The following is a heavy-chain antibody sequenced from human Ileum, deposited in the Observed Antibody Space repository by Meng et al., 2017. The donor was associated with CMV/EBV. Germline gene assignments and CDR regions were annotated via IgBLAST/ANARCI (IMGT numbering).Heavy chain of an antibody. CDR3: ARGGRGNYYFYFGMDV. Sequence: GESLKISCAASEFTFSDYSMNWVRQAPGKGLEWASYISSRSNSIYYADSVKGRFTISRDNAKNSLYLQMNSLRAEDTAVYYCARGGRGNYYFYFGMDVWGQGTTVTVSS. CDR2: ISSRSNSI. CDR1: EFTFSDYS. J-gene: IGHJ6*02. D-gene: IGHD3-16*01. V-gene: IGHV3-48*04.